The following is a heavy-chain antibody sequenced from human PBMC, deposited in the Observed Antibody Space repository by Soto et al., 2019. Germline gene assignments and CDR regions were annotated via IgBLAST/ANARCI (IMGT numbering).Heavy chain of an antibody. D-gene: IGHD4-17*01. CDR2: IYWDDDK. CDR3: GHSFAASNYGDYEPINSFDY. Sequence: QITLKESGPTLVKPTQTLTLTCTFSGFSLSTSGVGVGWILQPPGKALEWLALIYWDDDKRYSPSLKIRLTSTKDTSKNLVVLTMTNMEHVDTATFFCGHSFAASNYGDYEPINSFDYSGQGTPVTVSS. V-gene: IGHV2-5*02. J-gene: IGHJ4*02. CDR1: GFSLSTSGVG.